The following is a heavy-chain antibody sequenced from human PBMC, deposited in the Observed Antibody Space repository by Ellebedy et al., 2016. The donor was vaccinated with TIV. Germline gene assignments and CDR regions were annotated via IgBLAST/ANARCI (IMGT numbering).Heavy chain of an antibody. CDR3: ARSHAESSWYPIDFDY. CDR1: GFTFSSYA. CDR2: ISYDGSNK. V-gene: IGHV3-30*04. D-gene: IGHD6-13*01. Sequence: GGSLRLSXAASGFTFSSYAMHWVRQAPGKGLEWVAVISYDGSNKYYADSVKGRFTISRDNSKNTLYLQMNSLRAEDTAVYYCARSHAESSWYPIDFDYWGQGTLVTVSS. J-gene: IGHJ4*02.